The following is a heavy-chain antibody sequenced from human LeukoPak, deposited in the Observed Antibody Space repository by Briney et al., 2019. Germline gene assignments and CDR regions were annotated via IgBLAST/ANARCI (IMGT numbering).Heavy chain of an antibody. D-gene: IGHD3-10*01. CDR2: IYNSGAKI. V-gene: IGHV3-23*01. CDR3: AKVAYGEPGDY. J-gene: IGHJ4*02. Sequence: PGGSLRLSCAVSGLTFSTYSMTWVRQGPGKGLEWVSSIYNSGAKIFYADSVKGRFTISRDNSKNTLYLQMNSLRAEDTAVYYCAKVAYGEPGDYWGQGTLVTVSS. CDR1: GLTFSTYS.